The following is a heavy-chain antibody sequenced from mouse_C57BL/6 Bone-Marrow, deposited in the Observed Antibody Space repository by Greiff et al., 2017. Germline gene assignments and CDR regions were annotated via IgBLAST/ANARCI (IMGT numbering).Heavy chain of an antibody. D-gene: IGHD2-3*01. V-gene: IGHV5-6*01. CDR1: GFTFSSYG. Sequence: EVKLVESGGDLVKPGGSLKLSCAASGFTFSSYGMSWVRQTPDKRLEWVATISSGGSYTYYPDSVKGRFTISSNNAKNTLYLQMSSLKSEDTAMYYCARWMMGKDYFDYWGQGTTLTVSS. CDR2: ISSGGSYT. J-gene: IGHJ2*01. CDR3: ARWMMGKDYFDY.